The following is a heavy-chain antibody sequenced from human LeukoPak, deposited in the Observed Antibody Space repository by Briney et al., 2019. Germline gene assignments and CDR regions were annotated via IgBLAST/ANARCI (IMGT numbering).Heavy chain of an antibody. V-gene: IGHV3-15*01. J-gene: IGHJ2*01. CDR3: TTVVGSSSSWEWYFDL. Sequence: PGGSLRLSCAASGFTFSNAWMSWVRQAPGKGLEWVGRIKSKTDGGTTDYVAPVKGRFSISRDDSKSTLYLQMNGLKTEDTAVYYCTTVVGSSSSWEWYFDLWGRGTLVTVSS. D-gene: IGHD2-2*01. CDR2: IKSKTDGGTT. CDR1: GFTFSNAW.